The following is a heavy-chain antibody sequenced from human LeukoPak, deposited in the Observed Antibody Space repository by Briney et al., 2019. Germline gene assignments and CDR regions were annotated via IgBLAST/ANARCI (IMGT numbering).Heavy chain of an antibody. D-gene: IGHD2-2*01. CDR2: ISSSSSYI. J-gene: IGHJ4*02. Sequence: SGGSLRLSCTASGFTFSSYSMNWVRQALGKGLEWVSSISSSSSYIYYADSVKGRFTISRDNAKNSLYLQMNSLRAEDTAVYYCARENHPLLVPAAIDYWGQGTLVTVSS. V-gene: IGHV3-21*01. CDR3: ARENHPLLVPAAIDY. CDR1: GFTFSSYS.